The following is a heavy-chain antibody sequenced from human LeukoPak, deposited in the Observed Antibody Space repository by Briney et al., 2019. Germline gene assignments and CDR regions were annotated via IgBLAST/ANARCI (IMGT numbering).Heavy chain of an antibody. J-gene: IGHJ4*02. Sequence: EASVKVSCKASGYTFTSYDINWVRQATGQGLEWMGWMNPNSGNTGYAQKFQGRVTMTRNTSISTAYMELSGLRSEDTAVYYCARAIGRGVYSSSWPYYWGQGTLVTVSS. CDR1: GYTFTSYD. V-gene: IGHV1-8*01. CDR2: MNPNSGNT. CDR3: ARAIGRGVYSSSWPYY. D-gene: IGHD6-13*01.